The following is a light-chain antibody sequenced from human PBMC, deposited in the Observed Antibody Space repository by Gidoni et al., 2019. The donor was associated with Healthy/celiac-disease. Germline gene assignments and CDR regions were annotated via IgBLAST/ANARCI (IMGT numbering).Light chain of an antibody. CDR2: SNN. V-gene: IGLV1-44*01. Sequence: QSVLTQPPSASGTPGQRVTISCSGSSSNIGSNTVNWYQQLPGTAPKLLIYSNNQRPSGVPDRFSGSKSGTSASLASRGLQSEYEAAYYCAAWDDSLNGRVFGGGTTLTVL. J-gene: IGLJ3*02. CDR3: AAWDDSLNGRV. CDR1: SSNIGSNT.